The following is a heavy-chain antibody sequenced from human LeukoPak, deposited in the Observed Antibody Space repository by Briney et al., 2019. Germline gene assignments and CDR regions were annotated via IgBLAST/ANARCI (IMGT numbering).Heavy chain of an antibody. CDR3: ARLPDYGGNSGAFDI. D-gene: IGHD4-23*01. V-gene: IGHV5-51*01. Sequence: GESLKISCKGSGYSFTSYWIGWVRQMPGKGLEWMGIIYPGDSDTRYSPSFQGQVTISADKSISTAYLQWSSLKASDTAMYYCARLPDYGGNSGAFDIWGQGTMVTVSS. CDR1: GYSFTSYW. J-gene: IGHJ3*02. CDR2: IYPGDSDT.